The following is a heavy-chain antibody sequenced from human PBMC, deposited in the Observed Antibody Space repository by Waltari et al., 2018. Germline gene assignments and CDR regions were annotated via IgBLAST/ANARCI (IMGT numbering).Heavy chain of an antibody. J-gene: IGHJ2*01. V-gene: IGHV4-34*01. CDR2: INQRGST. CDR1: GGSFSGYY. CDR3: ARDVEAVTGTRPDVYWYFDL. Sequence: QVQLQQWGAGLLKPSETLSLTCAVYGGSFSGYYWSWIRQPPGKGLEWIGKINQRGSTNYNPSLKSRVAISVDTSKSQFSLNLSSVTAADTAVYYCARDVEAVTGTRPDVYWYFDLWGRGTLVAVSS. D-gene: IGHD6-19*01.